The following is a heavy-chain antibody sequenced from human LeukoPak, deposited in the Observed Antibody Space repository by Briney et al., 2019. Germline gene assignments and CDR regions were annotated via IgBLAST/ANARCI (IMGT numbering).Heavy chain of an antibody. CDR1: GYTFSAYY. CDR2: INPNSGST. CDR3: ARSPTGMVRGVIRNPCDY. J-gene: IGHJ4*02. D-gene: IGHD3-10*01. Sequence: ASVKVSCKASGYTFSAYYMNWVRQAPGQGLEWMGWINPNSGSTSYAQKFQGRVTMTRDMSTSTVYMELSSLRSEDTAVYYCARSPTGMVRGVIRNPCDYWGQGTLVTVSS. V-gene: IGHV1-46*01.